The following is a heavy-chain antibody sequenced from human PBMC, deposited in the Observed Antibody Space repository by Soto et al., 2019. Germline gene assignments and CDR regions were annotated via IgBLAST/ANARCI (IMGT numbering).Heavy chain of an antibody. D-gene: IGHD2-21*02. CDR1: GFSLSTGGVG. V-gene: IGHV2-5*02. CDR3: AHSRCGGDCLQSYSSHYYYGMDV. CDR2: IYWDDDK. J-gene: IGHJ6*02. Sequence: QITLKESGPSLVKPTQTLTLICTFSGFSLSTGGVGVGWIRQPPGKALEWLALIYWDDDKRYSPSLRSRLTVTKDTSKNQVVLTMTNMDPVDTATYYCAHSRCGGDCLQSYSSHYYYGMDVWGQGTTVTVSS.